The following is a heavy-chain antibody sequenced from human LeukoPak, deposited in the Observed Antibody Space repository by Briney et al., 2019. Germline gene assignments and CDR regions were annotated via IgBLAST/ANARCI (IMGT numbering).Heavy chain of an antibody. V-gene: IGHV3-30*02. CDR3: AKGHYYGSGIDVFDI. CDR2: IRYDGTIT. CDR1: AFTFSTYA. D-gene: IGHD3-10*01. J-gene: IGHJ3*02. Sequence: PGGSLRLSCAASAFTFSTYAMHWVRQAPGKGLEWVAFIRYDGTITYYADSVKGRFSISRDNSKNTLYLQMNSLTIEDTAVYYCAKGHYYGSGIDVFDIWGQGTMVTVSS.